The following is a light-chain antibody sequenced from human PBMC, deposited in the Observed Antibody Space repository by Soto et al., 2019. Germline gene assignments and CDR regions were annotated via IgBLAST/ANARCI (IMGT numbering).Light chain of an antibody. CDR2: KAS. Sequence: DIQMTQSPSTLSASVGDRVTITCRASQSISSWLAWYQQKPGKAPKLLIYKASSLESGVPSRVSGSGSGTEFTLTISSLQPDDFATYYCQQYNSPTWTFGQGTKVEIK. J-gene: IGKJ1*01. CDR3: QQYNSPTWT. CDR1: QSISSW. V-gene: IGKV1-5*03.